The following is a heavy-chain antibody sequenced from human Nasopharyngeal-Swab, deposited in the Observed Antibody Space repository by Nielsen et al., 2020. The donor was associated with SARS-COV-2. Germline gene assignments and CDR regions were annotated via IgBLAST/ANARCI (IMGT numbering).Heavy chain of an antibody. CDR1: GFTFSSYA. CDR2: ISYDGSNK. CDR3: AREKSIDEVRVTAMPYYFDY. V-gene: IGHV3-30-3*01. Sequence: GESLKISCAASGFTFSSYAMHWVRQAPGKGLEWVAVISYDGSNKYYADSVKGRFTISRDNPKNTLYLQMNSLRAEDTAVYYCAREKSIDEVRVTAMPYYFDYWGQGTLVTVSS. D-gene: IGHD2-21*02. J-gene: IGHJ4*02.